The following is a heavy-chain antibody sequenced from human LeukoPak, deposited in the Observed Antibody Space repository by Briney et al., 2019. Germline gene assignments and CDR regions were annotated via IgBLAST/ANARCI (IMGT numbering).Heavy chain of an antibody. CDR1: GYTFTSYG. V-gene: IGHV1-18*01. J-gene: IGHJ4*02. D-gene: IGHD6-19*01. CDR3: ARVTRPYSSGWYAFDY. CDR2: ISAYNGNT. Sequence: VASVKVSCKASGYTFTSYGISWVRQAPGQGLEWMGWISAYNGNTNYAQKLQGRVTMTTDTSTSTAYMELRSLRSDDTAVYYCARVTRPYSSGWYAFDYWGQGTLVTVSS.